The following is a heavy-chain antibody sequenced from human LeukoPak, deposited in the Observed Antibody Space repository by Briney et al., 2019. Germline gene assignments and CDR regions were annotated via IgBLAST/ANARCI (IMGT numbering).Heavy chain of an antibody. D-gene: IGHD3-16*02. CDR2: ISYDGSNK. V-gene: IGHV3-30*18. CDR1: GFTFSSYG. J-gene: IGHJ3*02. Sequence: GGSLRLSCAASGFTFSSYGMHWVRQAPRKGLEWVAGISYDGSNKYYADSVKGRFTISRDNSKNTLYLQMNSLRAEDTAVYHCAKGIWVILGLIGDAFDIWGQGTMVTVSS. CDR3: AKGIWVILGLIGDAFDI.